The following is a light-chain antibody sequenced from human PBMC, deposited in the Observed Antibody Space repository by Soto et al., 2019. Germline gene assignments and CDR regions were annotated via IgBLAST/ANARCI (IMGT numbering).Light chain of an antibody. CDR2: QDS. CDR3: QAWDSSTAP. J-gene: IGLJ2*01. V-gene: IGLV3-1*01. CDR1: KLGDKF. Sequence: SYELSQLPSVSVSPGQTASITCSGDKLGDKFACWYQQKPGQSPVLVIYQDSKRPSGIPERFSGSNSGSTATLTISGTQTLDEADYYCQAWDSSTAPFGGGTQLTVL.